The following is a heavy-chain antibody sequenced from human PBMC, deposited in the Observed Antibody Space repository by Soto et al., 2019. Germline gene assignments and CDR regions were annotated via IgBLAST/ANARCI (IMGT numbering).Heavy chain of an antibody. Sequence: QVRLVESGGGVVQPGRSLRLSCAASGFTFSSYAMHWVRQAPGKGLEWVAVISYDGSNKYYADSVKGRFTISRDNSKNTLYLQMNSLRAEDTAVYYCAREGDYGGNGGASYFDYWGQGTLVTVSS. D-gene: IGHD4-17*01. CDR2: ISYDGSNK. CDR1: GFTFSSYA. CDR3: AREGDYGGNGGASYFDY. V-gene: IGHV3-30-3*01. J-gene: IGHJ4*02.